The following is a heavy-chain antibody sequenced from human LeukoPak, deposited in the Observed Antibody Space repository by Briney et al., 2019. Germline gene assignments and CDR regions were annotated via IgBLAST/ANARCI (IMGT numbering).Heavy chain of an antibody. CDR2: IRYDGSNK. CDR3: AKALSVVITYFDY. Sequence: GGSLRLSRAASGFTFSSYGMHWVRQAPGKGLEGVACIRYDGSNKYYADSVKGRFTISRDNSKNTLYLQMNSLRAEDTAVYYCAKALSVVITYFDYWGQGTLVTVSS. V-gene: IGHV3-30*02. J-gene: IGHJ4*02. CDR1: GFTFSSYG. D-gene: IGHD3-22*01.